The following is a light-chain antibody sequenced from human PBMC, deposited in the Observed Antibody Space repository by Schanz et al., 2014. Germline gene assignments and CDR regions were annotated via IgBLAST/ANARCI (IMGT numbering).Light chain of an antibody. CDR3: QSYDVSLSGFVV. J-gene: IGLJ2*01. CDR2: EVS. CDR1: SSDVGGYDY. Sequence: QSALTQPPSASGSPGQSVTVSCTGTSSDVGGYDYVSWYQQLPGKAPKLMIYEVSKRPSGVPDRFSGSKSGTSASLAITGLQPEDDADYYCQSYDVSLSGFVVFGGGTKVTVL. V-gene: IGLV2-8*01.